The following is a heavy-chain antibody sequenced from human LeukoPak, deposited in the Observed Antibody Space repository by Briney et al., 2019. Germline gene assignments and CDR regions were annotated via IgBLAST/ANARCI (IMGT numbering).Heavy chain of an antibody. CDR3: ARWGIAAAGWN. J-gene: IGHJ4*02. D-gene: IGHD6-13*01. V-gene: IGHV3-21*01. CDR1: GFTFSSYS. Sequence: GGSLRLSCAASGFTFSSYSMNWVRQAPGKGLEWVSSISSSSSYIYYADSVKARFTISRDNAKDSLYLQMNSLRAEDTAVYYCARWGIAAAGWNWGQGTLVTVSS. CDR2: ISSSSSYI.